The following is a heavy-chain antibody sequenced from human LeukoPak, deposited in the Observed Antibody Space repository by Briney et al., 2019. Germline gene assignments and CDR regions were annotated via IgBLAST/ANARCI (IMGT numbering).Heavy chain of an antibody. CDR3: ARVGYYASGPFSYFDY. V-gene: IGHV3-30-3*01. CDR2: ISYDGSNE. D-gene: IGHD3-10*01. CDR1: GFTFSGYA. J-gene: IGHJ4*02. Sequence: GGSLRLSCAASGFTFSGYAMHWVRQAPGKGLEWVAVISYDGSNEYYADSVKGRFTISRDNSKNTLYLQVNSLSVEDTAVYYCARVGYYASGPFSYFDYWGQGTLVTVSS.